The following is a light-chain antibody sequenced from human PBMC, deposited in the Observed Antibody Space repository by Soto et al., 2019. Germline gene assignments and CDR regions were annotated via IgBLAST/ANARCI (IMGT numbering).Light chain of an antibody. J-gene: IGLJ2*01. Sequence: QSALTQPPSASGSPGQSVTISCTGASSDVGGSDYVSWYQQLPGKAPKLILYEVTKRPAGVPDRFSGSKSGNTASLTVSGLQADDDSYYYCSSFARGDNPHVLFGGGTKLTVL. CDR2: EVT. V-gene: IGLV2-8*01. CDR1: SSDVGGSDY. CDR3: SSFARGDNPHVL.